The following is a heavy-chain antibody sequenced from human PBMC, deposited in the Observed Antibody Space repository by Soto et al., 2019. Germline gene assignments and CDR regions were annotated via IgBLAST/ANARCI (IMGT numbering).Heavy chain of an antibody. Sequence: EASVKVSCKVSGYTLTETSIHWVRQAPGIGLEWMGGSNPEDGETIYAQKVQGRVIMTEDTSTDTAYMELSSLRSEDTAVYYCAAMYYYDSSGYYYFDYWGQGTLVTVSS. CDR1: GYTLTETS. J-gene: IGHJ4*02. D-gene: IGHD3-22*01. CDR3: AAMYYYDSSGYYYFDY. CDR2: SNPEDGET. V-gene: IGHV1-24*01.